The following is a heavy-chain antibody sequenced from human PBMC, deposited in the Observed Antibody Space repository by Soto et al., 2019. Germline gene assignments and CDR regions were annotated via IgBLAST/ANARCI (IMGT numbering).Heavy chain of an antibody. CDR3: ARRKGYWSAKEAFEP. D-gene: IGHD2-15*01. Sequence: QVQLQESGPGLVKPSETLSLTCTVSGGSVSSTFWNWFRQAPGKGLEWIGYINHSGSSNYSPSLKSRVSMAVDTSKSQLPQKLNSLSAADTAVYYCARRKGYWSAKEAFEPGGQRTLVTVSS. CDR2: INHSGSS. CDR1: GGSVSSTF. V-gene: IGHV4-59*08. J-gene: IGHJ3*01.